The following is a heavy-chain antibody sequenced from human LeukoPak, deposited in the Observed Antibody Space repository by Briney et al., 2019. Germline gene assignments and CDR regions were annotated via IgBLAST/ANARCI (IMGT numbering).Heavy chain of an antibody. J-gene: IGHJ4*02. D-gene: IGHD2-21*01. CDR1: GFTFSRSW. Sequence: PGGSLRLSCVASGFTFSRSWMDWVRQAPGKGLEWVANIKEDGSQTYYVDSAKGRFTISRDNAKNSLYLQMDSLSVEDTAIYYCANSLDYWGRGTLVTVSS. CDR3: ANSLDY. CDR2: IKEDGSQT. V-gene: IGHV3-7*01.